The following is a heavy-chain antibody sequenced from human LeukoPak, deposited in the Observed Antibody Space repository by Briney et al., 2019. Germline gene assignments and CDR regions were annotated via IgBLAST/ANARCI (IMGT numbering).Heavy chain of an antibody. D-gene: IGHD6-13*01. CDR1: GYTFTSYD. J-gene: IGHJ4*02. CDR2: MNPNSGNT. CDR3: ARDSGIAAREGADY. V-gene: IGHV1-8*01. Sequence: ASVKVSCKASGYTFTSYDINWVRQATGQGLEWMGWMNPNSGNTGYAQKFQGRVTMTRNTSISTAYMELSSLRSEDTAVYYCARDSGIAAREGADYWGQGTLVTVSS.